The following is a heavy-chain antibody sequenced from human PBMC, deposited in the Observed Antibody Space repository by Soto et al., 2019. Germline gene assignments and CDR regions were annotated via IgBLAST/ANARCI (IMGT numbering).Heavy chain of an antibody. D-gene: IGHD2-21*02. CDR2: IYYSGST. J-gene: IGHJ5*02. CDR3: ARAKGRAIVVVTAANWFDP. CDR1: GGSISSGGYY. V-gene: IGHV4-31*03. Sequence: QVQLQESGPGLVKPSQTLSLTCTVSGGSISSGGYYWSWIRQHPGKGLEWIGYIYYSGSTYYNPSLKSRFTISVDTSKNQFSLKLSSVTAADTAVYYCARAKGRAIVVVTAANWFDPWGQGTLVTVSS.